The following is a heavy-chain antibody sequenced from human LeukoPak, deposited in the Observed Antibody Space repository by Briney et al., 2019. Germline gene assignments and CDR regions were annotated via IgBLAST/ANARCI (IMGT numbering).Heavy chain of an antibody. CDR1: GYTFTDYY. CDR3: ARAISSSSYYFDY. D-gene: IGHD6-13*01. Sequence: ASVKVSCKASGYTFTDYYMHWVRQAAGQGLEWMGRINPNSGGTNYAQKFQGRVTMTRDTSISTAYMELSRLRSDDTAVYYCARAISSSSYYFDYWGQGTLVTVSS. J-gene: IGHJ4*02. V-gene: IGHV1-2*06. CDR2: INPNSGGT.